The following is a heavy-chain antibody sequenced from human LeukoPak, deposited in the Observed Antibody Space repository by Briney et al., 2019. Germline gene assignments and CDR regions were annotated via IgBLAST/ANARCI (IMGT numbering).Heavy chain of an antibody. V-gene: IGHV3-15*01. D-gene: IGHD3-10*02. J-gene: IGHJ6*04. Sequence: GGSLRLSCAVSGFTFSHAWMSWVRQAPGKGLEWVGRIKSKTDGGTTDYAAPVKGRFTISRDDSKNTLYLQMNSLRAEDTAVYYCAELGITMIGGVWGKGTTVTISS. CDR1: GFTFSHAW. CDR2: IKSKTDGGTT. CDR3: AELGITMIGGV.